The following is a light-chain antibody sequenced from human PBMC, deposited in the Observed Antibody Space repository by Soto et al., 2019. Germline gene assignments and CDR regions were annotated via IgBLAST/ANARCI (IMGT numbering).Light chain of an antibody. CDR1: SSDVGAYNY. CDR2: GVS. V-gene: IGLV2-14*01. J-gene: IGLJ3*02. Sequence: QSALTQPASVSGSPGQSITISCTGTSSDVGAYNYVSWYQQHPGKAPKLMIYGVSNRPSGIPNRFSGSKSGNTASPTISGLQAEDEADYYCNSYTTTSTVVFGGGTKLTVL. CDR3: NSYTTTSTVV.